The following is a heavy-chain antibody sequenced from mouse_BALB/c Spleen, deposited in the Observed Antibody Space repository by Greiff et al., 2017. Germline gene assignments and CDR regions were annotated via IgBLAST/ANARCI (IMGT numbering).Heavy chain of an antibody. CDR2: ISYSGST. D-gene: IGHD2-3*01. J-gene: IGHJ1*01. CDR3: AREDGYYRYFDV. CDR1: GYSITSDYA. Sequence: EVMLVESGPGLVKPSQSLSLTCTVTGYSITSDYAWNWIRQFPGNKLEWMGYISYSGSTSYNPSLKSRISITRDTSKNQFFLQLNSVTTEDTATYYCAREDGYYRYFDVWGAGTTVTVSS. V-gene: IGHV3-2*02.